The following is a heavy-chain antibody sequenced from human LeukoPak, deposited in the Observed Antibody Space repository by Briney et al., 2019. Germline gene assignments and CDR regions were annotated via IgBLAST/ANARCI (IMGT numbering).Heavy chain of an antibody. J-gene: IGHJ3*02. CDR3: ARDKKNDFWSGRSDAFDI. V-gene: IGHV1-69*13. D-gene: IGHD3-3*01. Sequence: SVKVSCKASGGTFSSYAISWVRQAPGQGLEWMGGIIPIFGTANYAQKFQGRVTITADESTSTAYMELSSLRSEDTAVYYCARDKKNDFWSGRSDAFDIWGQGTMVTVSS. CDR1: GGTFSSYA. CDR2: IIPIFGTA.